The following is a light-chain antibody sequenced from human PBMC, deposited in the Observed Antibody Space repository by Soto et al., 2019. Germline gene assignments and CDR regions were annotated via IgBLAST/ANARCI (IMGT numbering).Light chain of an antibody. CDR3: QYHGSSPIT. CDR1: QSVSSSY. V-gene: IGKV3-20*01. Sequence: EIVKTQSPATLSVSPGERATLSCRASQSVSSSYLAWYQQKPGQAPRLLIFAASSRASGIPDRFSGSGSGTDFTLTISRLEPEDFALFYCQYHGSSPITFGQGTRLEIK. CDR2: AAS. J-gene: IGKJ5*01.